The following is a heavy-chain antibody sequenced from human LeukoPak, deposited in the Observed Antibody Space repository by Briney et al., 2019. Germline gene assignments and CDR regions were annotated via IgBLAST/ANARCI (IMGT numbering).Heavy chain of an antibody. J-gene: IGHJ5*02. V-gene: IGHV4-61*02. Sequence: SGTPSLTFTVSGGSIIRGSYYGSWIRQPAGKGLGWIGRIYTSGRTSYNPSLNSRVSISVDTSKNQFSLKLSSVTAADTAVYYCARGYPLLQRGYNWFDPWGQGTLVTVSS. CDR3: ARGYPLLQRGYNWFDP. CDR2: IYTSGRT. D-gene: IGHD3-22*01. CDR1: GGSIIRGSYY.